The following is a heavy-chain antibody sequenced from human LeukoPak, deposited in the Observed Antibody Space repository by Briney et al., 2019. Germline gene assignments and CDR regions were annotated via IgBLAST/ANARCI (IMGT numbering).Heavy chain of an antibody. CDR2: IYSGGST. J-gene: IGHJ3*02. V-gene: IGHV3-53*01. CDR3: ARDYYDSSGYRHDAFDI. Sequence: PGGSLRLSCAASEFTVSSNYMSWVRQPPGRGLEWVSVIYSGGSTYYADSVKGRVTISRDNSKNTLYLQMNSLRAEDTAVYYCARDYYDSSGYRHDAFDIWGQGTMVTVSS. CDR1: EFTVSSNY. D-gene: IGHD3-22*01.